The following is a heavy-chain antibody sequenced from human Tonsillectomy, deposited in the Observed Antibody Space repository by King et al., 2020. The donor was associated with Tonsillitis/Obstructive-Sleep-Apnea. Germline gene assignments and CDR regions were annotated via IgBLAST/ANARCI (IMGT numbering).Heavy chain of an antibody. D-gene: IGHD1-26*01. J-gene: IGHJ2*01. CDR3: ARILQGYSYFDL. CDR2: INSDGSST. CDR1: GFTFSSYW. Sequence: VQLVESGGGFVQPGGALRLSCAASGFTFSSYWMHWVRQAPGKGLVWGSRINSDGSSTSYADSVKGRFTISRDNAKNTLYLQMNSLRAEDTAVYYCARILQGYSYFDLWGRGTLVTVSS. V-gene: IGHV3-74*01.